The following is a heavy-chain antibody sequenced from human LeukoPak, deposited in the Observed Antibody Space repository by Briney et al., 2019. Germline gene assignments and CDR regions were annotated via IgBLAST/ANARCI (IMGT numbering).Heavy chain of an antibody. V-gene: IGHV3-20*04. J-gene: IGHJ5*02. D-gene: IGHD1-20*01. CDR2: ISWNSDST. CDR1: GFTFGDYG. Sequence: GGSLRLSCEGSGFTFGDYGMSWVRQAPGKGPEWVAGISWNSDSTGYPDSVKGRFTISRDNARNSLYLQMNSLRVEDTALYYCARDRRGITGTEWFDPWGQGTLVTVSS. CDR3: ARDRRGITGTEWFDP.